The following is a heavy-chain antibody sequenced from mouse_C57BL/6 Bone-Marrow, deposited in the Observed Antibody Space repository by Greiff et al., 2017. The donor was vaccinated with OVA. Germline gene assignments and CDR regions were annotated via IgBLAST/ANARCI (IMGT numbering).Heavy chain of an antibody. V-gene: IGHV1-50*01. J-gene: IGHJ4*01. D-gene: IGHD1-1*01. Sequence: QVQLQQSGAELVKPGASVKLSCKASGYTFTSYWMQWVKQRPGQGLEWIGEIDPSDSYTNYNQKFKGKATLTVDTSSSTAYMQLSSLTSEDSAVYYCAGWEYGSYAPYAMDYWGQGTSVTVSS. CDR3: AGWEYGSYAPYAMDY. CDR2: IDPSDSYT. CDR1: GYTFTSYW.